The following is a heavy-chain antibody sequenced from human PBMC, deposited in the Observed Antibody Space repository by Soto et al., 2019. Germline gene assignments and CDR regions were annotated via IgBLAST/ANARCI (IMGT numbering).Heavy chain of an antibody. V-gene: IGHV4-30-4*01. Sequence: SETLSLTCTVSGGSITSDYSCWSWIRQPPGGGLEWIGHIFDSGTTYTNPSLRSQVAISLDTSKNHLSLTLSSVTAADTAVYYCARGPSGDKVHYWGQGALVTVSS. J-gene: IGHJ4*02. CDR1: GGSITSDYSC. D-gene: IGHD7-27*01. CDR2: IFDSGTT. CDR3: ARGPSGDKVHY.